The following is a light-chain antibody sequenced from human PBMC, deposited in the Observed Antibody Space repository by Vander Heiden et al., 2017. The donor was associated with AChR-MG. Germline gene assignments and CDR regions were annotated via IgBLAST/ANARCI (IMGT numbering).Light chain of an antibody. CDR1: QSVRSNY. V-gene: IGKV3D-20*01. CDR2: DAS. Sequence: EIVLTQSPGNLSLSPGERATLSCGASQSVRSNYLAWYQQKPGLAPRLLIYDASSRATGIPDRFSGSGSGTDFALTISRLEPEDFAVYYCQQYGSSPRTFGQWTKVEIK. CDR3: QQYGSSPRT. J-gene: IGKJ1*01.